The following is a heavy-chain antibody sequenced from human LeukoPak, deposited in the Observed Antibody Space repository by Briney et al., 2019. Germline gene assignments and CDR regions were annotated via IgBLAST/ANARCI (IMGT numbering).Heavy chain of an antibody. Sequence: SDTLSLTCSVSGVSLRSGDYYWRWIRQPPGKGLEWMGYIYDSENSYYTPSLKSRLSISVDKSLNQFYLELTSMTAADTAVYFCASPRGDDSGGYYTWYFHHWGQGILVTVSS. CDR1: GVSLRSGDYY. CDR2: IYDSENS. J-gene: IGHJ1*01. CDR3: ASPRGDDSGGYYTWYFHH. V-gene: IGHV4-30-4*02. D-gene: IGHD3-22*01.